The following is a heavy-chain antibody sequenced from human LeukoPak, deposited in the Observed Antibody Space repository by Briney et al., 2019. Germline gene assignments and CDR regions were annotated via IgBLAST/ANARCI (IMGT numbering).Heavy chain of an antibody. CDR1: GYTFTSYA. D-gene: IGHD4-17*01. Sequence: ASVKVSCKASGYTFTSYAMHWVRQAPGRRLEWMGWINAGNGNTKYSQKFQGRVTITRDTSASTAYMELSSLRSEDTAVYYCARDADGDYVMDYRGQGTLVTVSS. V-gene: IGHV1-3*01. CDR3: ARDADGDYVMDY. J-gene: IGHJ4*02. CDR2: INAGNGNT.